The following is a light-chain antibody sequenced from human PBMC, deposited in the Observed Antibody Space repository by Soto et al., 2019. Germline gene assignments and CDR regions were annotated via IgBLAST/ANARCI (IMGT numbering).Light chain of an antibody. Sequence: QSALTQPASVSGSPGQSITISCAGTRDDIGAYDYVSWYQQHPGNAPKLLVYEVTNRPSGVSDRFSGSKSGNTASLTISGLQAEDEADYYCNSYTNSSAVXFGGGNKVTV. CDR2: EVT. CDR1: RDDIGAYDY. CDR3: NSYTNSSAVX. V-gene: IGLV2-14*01. J-gene: IGLJ2*01.